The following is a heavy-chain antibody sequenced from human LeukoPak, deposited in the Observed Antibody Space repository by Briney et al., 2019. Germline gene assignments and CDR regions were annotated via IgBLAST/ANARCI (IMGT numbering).Heavy chain of an antibody. CDR2: IYHSGST. V-gene: IGHV4-30-2*01. D-gene: IGHD6-6*01. J-gene: IGHJ5*02. Sequence: SQTLSLTCAVSGGSISSGGYSWSWIRQPPGKGLEWIGYIYHSGSTYYNPSLKSRVTISVDRSKNQFSLKLSSVTAADTAVYYCARYSSSLYWFDPWGQGTLVTVSS. CDR1: GGSISSGGYS. CDR3: ARYSSSLYWFDP.